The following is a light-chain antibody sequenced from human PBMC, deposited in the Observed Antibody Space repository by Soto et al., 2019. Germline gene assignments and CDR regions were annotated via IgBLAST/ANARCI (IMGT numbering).Light chain of an antibody. CDR2: AAS. V-gene: IGKV1-39*01. CDR3: QQSYSTPRT. J-gene: IGKJ1*01. Sequence: DIQMTQSPSPLSASVGDRVTITCRASQSISNYLNWYQQKPGKAPKLLMYAASSLQSGVPSRFSGSGSGTDFTLTISSLQPEDFATYYCQQSYSTPRTFGQGTKVE. CDR1: QSISNY.